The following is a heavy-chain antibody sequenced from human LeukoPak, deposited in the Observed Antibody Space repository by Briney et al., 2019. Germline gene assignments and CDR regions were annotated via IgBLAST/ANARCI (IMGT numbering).Heavy chain of an antibody. V-gene: IGHV4-39*01. CDR3: ATYSGSYRSVDS. Sequence: ASETLSLTCSVSGGSINSISYYWGWIRQPPGKGLEWIGSIYYNGTTYYSPSLKSRVTITVDTSKNQFSLKLTSVTAADTAAYFCATYSGSYRSVDSWGQGTLVAVSS. D-gene: IGHD1-26*01. J-gene: IGHJ4*02. CDR1: GGSINSISYY. CDR2: IYYNGTT.